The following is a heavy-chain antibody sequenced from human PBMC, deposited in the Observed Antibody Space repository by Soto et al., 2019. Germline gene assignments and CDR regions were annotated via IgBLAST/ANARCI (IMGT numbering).Heavy chain of an antibody. Sequence: SETLSLTCTGSGGSVSSGDYFWSWLRQSPGKRLEWIAYIYYSGSTNYNPSLKSRATISVDTSKSQVSLTLTSMTAADAAVYYCARSPNYYYYGFDVWGQGTTVTVSS. D-gene: IGHD3-10*01. CDR1: GGSVSSGDYF. J-gene: IGHJ6*02. CDR3: ARSPNYYYYGFDV. V-gene: IGHV4-61*08. CDR2: IYYSGST.